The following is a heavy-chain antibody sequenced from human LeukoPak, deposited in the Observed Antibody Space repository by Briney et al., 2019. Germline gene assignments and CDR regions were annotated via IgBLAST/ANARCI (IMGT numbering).Heavy chain of an antibody. V-gene: IGHV1-69*13. CDR2: IIPIFGTA. J-gene: IGHJ4*02. D-gene: IGHD5-12*01. CDR1: GGTFISYA. CDR3: ARDTGGYDWRFDY. Sequence: GASVKVSCKASGGTFISYAISWVRQAPGQGLEWMGGIIPIFGTANYAQKFQGRVTITADESTSTAYMELSSLRSEDTAVYYCARDTGGYDWRFDYWGQGTLVTVSS.